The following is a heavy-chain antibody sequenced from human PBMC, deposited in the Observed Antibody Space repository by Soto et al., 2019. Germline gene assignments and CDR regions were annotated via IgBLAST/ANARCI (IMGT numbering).Heavy chain of an antibody. CDR3: AIPEVGGGFQH. V-gene: IGHV4-34*01. Sequence: PSETLSLTCAVYGGSFSGYYWSWIRQPPGKGLEWIGEINHSGSTNYNPSLKSRVTISVDTSKNQFSLKLSSVTAADTAVYYCAIPEVGGGFQHWGQGTLVTVSS. CDR1: GGSFSGYY. D-gene: IGHD2-2*01. J-gene: IGHJ1*01. CDR2: INHSGST.